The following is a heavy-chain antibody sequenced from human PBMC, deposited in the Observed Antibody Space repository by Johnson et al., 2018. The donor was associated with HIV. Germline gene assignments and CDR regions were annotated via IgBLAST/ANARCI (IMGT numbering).Heavy chain of an antibody. V-gene: IGHV3-20*04. CDR3: ATGWGNWNDEGPDAFDI. D-gene: IGHD1-20*01. J-gene: IGHJ3*02. CDR1: GFTFSDYY. Sequence: VQLVESGGGLVKPGGSLRLSCAASGFTFSDYYMSWIRQAPGKGLEWVSGINWNGGSKGYADSVKGRFIISRDNAKNSLNLQMNSLRTEDTALYYCATGWGNWNDEGPDAFDIWGQGTMVTVSS. CDR2: INWNGGSK.